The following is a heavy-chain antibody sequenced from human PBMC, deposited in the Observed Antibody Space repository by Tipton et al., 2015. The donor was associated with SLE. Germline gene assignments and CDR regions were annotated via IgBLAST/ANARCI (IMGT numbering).Heavy chain of an antibody. J-gene: IGHJ3*02. CDR3: ARGREAVAGTSDAFDI. Sequence: TLSLTCTVSGGSISSHYWSWIRQPPGKGLEWIGEINHSGSTNYNPSLKSRVTISVDTSKNQFSLKLISVTAADTAVYYCARGREAVAGTSDAFDIWGQGTMVTVSS. CDR2: INHSGST. CDR1: GGSISSHY. V-gene: IGHV4-34*01. D-gene: IGHD6-19*01.